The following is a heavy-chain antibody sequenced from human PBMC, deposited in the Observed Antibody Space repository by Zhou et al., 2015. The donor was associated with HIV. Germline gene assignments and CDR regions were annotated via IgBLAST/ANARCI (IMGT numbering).Heavy chain of an antibody. CDR1: GETFSSNA. CDR2: IIPIFGST. J-gene: IGHJ4*02. D-gene: IGHD6-13*01. Sequence: QVQLVQSGAEVRKPGSSVKVSCKASGETFSSNAINWLRQAPGQGLEWMGGIIPIFGSTNYAQKFQGRVAFTADESTNTAYMELSSLRSDDTAVYYCARESAGPFDYWAREPWSPSPQ. CDR3: ARESAGPFDY. V-gene: IGHV1-69*01.